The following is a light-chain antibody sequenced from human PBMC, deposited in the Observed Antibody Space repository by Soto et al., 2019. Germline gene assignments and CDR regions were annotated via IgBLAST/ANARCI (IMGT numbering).Light chain of an antibody. J-gene: IGLJ7*01. CDR3: SSYTSTHSQL. V-gene: IGLV2-14*01. Sequence: QSVPTQPASVSGSPGQSITISCTGTSSDVGAYDYVSWYQQHPGKAPKLMIYGVTNRPSGVSGRFSGSKSGDTASMTISGLQAEDEAEYYCSSYTSTHSQLFGSGTQLTVL. CDR2: GVT. CDR1: SSDVGAYDY.